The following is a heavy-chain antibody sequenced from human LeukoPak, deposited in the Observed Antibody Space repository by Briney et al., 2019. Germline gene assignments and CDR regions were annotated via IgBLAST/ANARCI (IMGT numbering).Heavy chain of an antibody. V-gene: IGHV1-8*03. Sequence: GASVKVSCKASGYTFTSYDINWVRQAPGQGLEWMGWMNPNSGNTGYAQKFQGRVAITRNTSRSTAYMELSGLRSEDTAVYYCARGTGYYDSSGPPDYWGQGTLVTVSS. D-gene: IGHD3-22*01. CDR3: ARGTGYYDSSGPPDY. J-gene: IGHJ4*02. CDR2: MNPNSGNT. CDR1: GYTFTSYD.